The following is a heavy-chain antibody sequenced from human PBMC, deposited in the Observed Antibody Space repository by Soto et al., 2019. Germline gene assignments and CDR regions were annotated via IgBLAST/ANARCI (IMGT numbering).Heavy chain of an antibody. Sequence: GGSLRLSCAASGFTFSTYSMNWVRQAPWKGLEWVSSISASSDYIYYADSVKGRFTVSRDNAQNSLYLQMDSLTAEDTAIYFCARAIDVYSSGPPFDYWGQGTLVTVSS. V-gene: IGHV3-21*01. D-gene: IGHD6-19*01. CDR2: ISASSDYI. J-gene: IGHJ4*02. CDR1: GFTFSTYS. CDR3: ARAIDVYSSGPPFDY.